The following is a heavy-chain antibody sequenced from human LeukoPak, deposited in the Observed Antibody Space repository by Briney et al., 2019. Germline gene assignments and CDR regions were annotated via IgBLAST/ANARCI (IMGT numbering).Heavy chain of an antibody. J-gene: IGHJ4*02. CDR1: GFTFSSYA. CDR3: AKESGITMVRGVLDY. D-gene: IGHD3-10*01. Sequence: GGALRLSCAASGFTFSSYAMSWVRQAPGEGVEWVSAIGGSGGSTYYAASAKGRVTISRDNSKNTLYLQMNSMRAEDMAVYYCAKESGITMVRGVLDYWGQGTLVTVSS. CDR2: IGGSGGST. V-gene: IGHV3-23*01.